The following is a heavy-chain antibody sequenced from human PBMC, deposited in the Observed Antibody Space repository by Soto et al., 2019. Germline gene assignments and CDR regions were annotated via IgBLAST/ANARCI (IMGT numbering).Heavy chain of an antibody. V-gene: IGHV3-21*01. D-gene: IGHD3-9*01. CDR2: ISSSSSYI. J-gene: IGHJ6*02. Sequence: GGSLRLSCAASGFTFSSYSMNWVRQAPGKGLEWVSSISSSSSYIYYADSVKGRFTISGDNAKNSLYLQMNSLRAEDTAVYYCARAPLRYFDWFGDYYYYGMDVWGQGTTVTVSS. CDR3: ARAPLRYFDWFGDYYYYGMDV. CDR1: GFTFSSYS.